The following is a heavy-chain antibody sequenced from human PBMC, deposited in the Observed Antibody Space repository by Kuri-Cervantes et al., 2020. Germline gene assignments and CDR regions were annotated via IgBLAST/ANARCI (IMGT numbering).Heavy chain of an antibody. Sequence: DSVKVSCKASGYTLASYDINWVRQAPGQGLEWMGWISDYNGNTNVAPKLQGRVTMTTDTSTTTAYMELRSLRSDDTAVYYCARGGLTYNFWSGYYPRYYYMDVWGKGTTVTVSS. CDR3: ARGGLTYNFWSGYYPRYYYMDV. CDR2: ISDYNGNT. CDR1: GYTLASYD. V-gene: IGHV1-18*01. D-gene: IGHD3-3*01. J-gene: IGHJ6*03.